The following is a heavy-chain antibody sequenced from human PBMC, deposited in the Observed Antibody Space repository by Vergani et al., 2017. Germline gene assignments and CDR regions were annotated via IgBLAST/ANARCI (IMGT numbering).Heavy chain of an antibody. CDR1: GFIFSHYW. D-gene: IGHD3-22*01. V-gene: IGHV3-7*01. CDR2: INQDGSEK. Sequence: EVQLVESGGGLVQPGGSLRLSCAASGFIFSHYWMSWVRQAPGKGLEWVANINQDGSEKYYVHSVKGRFTISRDNAMNSLYLQMNSLRAEDTALYYCARINYYGSSGYSLTRWHNWFDPWGQGTLITFSS. CDR3: ARINYYGSSGYSLTRWHNWFDP. J-gene: IGHJ5*02.